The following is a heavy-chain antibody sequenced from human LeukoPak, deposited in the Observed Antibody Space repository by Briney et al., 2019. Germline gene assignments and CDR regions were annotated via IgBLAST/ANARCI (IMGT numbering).Heavy chain of an antibody. CDR3: VRRGDASSGWGDHDF. D-gene: IGHD6-19*01. J-gene: IGHJ4*02. CDR1: XXXFNXNA. Sequence: PGGXXXLSCXXSXXXFNXNAXXWVRQAPGKGLEGVSTIGGSGDKTFYADSVKGRFTISRDNSKNMVHLQMNSLTGEDTALYYCVRRGDASSGWGDHDFWGQGALVTVSS. CDR2: IGGSGDKT. V-gene: IGHV3-23*01.